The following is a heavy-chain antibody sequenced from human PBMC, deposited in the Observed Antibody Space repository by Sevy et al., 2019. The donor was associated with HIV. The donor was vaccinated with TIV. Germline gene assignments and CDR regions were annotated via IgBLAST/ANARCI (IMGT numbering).Heavy chain of an antibody. J-gene: IGHJ6*03. CDR3: ARDRDTDYYYYYYMGV. D-gene: IGHD5-18*01. CDR2: ISYDGSNK. V-gene: IGHV3-30-3*01. Sequence: GGSLRLSCAASGFTFSSYAMHWVRQAPGKGLEWVAVISYDGSNKYYADSVKGRFTISRDNSKNTLYLQMNSLRAEDTAVYYCARDRDTDYYYYYYMGVWGKGTTVTLSS. CDR1: GFTFSSYA.